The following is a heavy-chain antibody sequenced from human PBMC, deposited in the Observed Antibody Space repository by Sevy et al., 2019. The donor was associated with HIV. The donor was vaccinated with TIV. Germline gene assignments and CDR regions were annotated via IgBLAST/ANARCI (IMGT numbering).Heavy chain of an antibody. Sequence: ASVKVSCKASGGTFSRHAISWMRQAPGQGLEWMGGIIPIFGRGNYAQQFQGRVTITADESTSTAYMELSSLRSDDTAVYYCARGRDDIVVVPAVRLYYQNGMDVWGQGTTLTVSS. D-gene: IGHD2-2*01. CDR1: GGTFSRHA. J-gene: IGHJ6*02. V-gene: IGHV1-69*13. CDR3: ARGRDDIVVVPAVRLYYQNGMDV. CDR2: IIPIFGRG.